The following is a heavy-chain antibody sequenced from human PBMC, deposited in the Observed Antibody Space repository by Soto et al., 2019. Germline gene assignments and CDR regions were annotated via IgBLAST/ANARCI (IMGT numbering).Heavy chain of an antibody. Sequence: SETLSLTCAVYGGSFSGYYWSWIRQPPGKGLEWIGEINHSGSTNYNPSLKSRVTISVDTSKNQFSLKLSSVTAADTAVYYCASLVDIVATSPRPQKDYYYYGMDVWGQGTTVTVSS. CDR2: INHSGST. CDR1: GGSFSGYY. J-gene: IGHJ6*02. CDR3: ASLVDIVATSPRPQKDYYYYGMDV. V-gene: IGHV4-34*01. D-gene: IGHD5-12*01.